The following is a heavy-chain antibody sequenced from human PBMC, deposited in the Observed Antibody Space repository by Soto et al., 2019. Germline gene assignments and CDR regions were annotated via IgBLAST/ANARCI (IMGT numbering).Heavy chain of an antibody. CDR1: GGSISGFY. CDR2: IYYSGST. D-gene: IGHD4-17*01. J-gene: IGHJ3*02. CDR3: ARMTDYGDYDAFEI. Sequence: SETLSLTCSVSGGSISGFYRSWIRQPPGKGLEWIGYIYYSGSTNYNPSLKSRVTISVDTSKNQFSLKVSSVTAADTAVYYCARMTDYGDYDAFEIWGQGTMVTVSS. V-gene: IGHV4-59*01.